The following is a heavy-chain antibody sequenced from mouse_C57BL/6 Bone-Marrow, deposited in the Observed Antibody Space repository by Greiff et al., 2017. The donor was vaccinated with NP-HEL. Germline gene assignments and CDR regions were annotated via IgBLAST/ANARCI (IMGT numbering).Heavy chain of an antibody. CDR1: GYTFTSYG. J-gene: IGHJ4*01. CDR2: IYPRSGNT. Sequence: VKLMESGAELARPGASVKLSCKASGYTFTSYGISWVKQRTGQGLEWIGEIYPRSGNTYYNEKFKGKATLTADKSSSTAYMELRSLTSEDSAVYFCAREIYYYGSNYAMDYWGQGTSVTVSS. V-gene: IGHV1-81*01. D-gene: IGHD1-1*01. CDR3: AREIYYYGSNYAMDY.